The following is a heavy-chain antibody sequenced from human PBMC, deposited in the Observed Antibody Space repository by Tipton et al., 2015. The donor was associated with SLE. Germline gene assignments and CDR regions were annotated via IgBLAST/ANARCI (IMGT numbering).Heavy chain of an antibody. CDR2: INPYSDAT. D-gene: IGHD3-10*02. V-gene: IGHV1-18*01. Sequence: QLVQSGAEIKTPGASVKVSCKTSGYTFTDYAISWVRQAPGQGLEWMGWINPYSDATHYAQHLQARLAMTIDRSTTTAYMELRSLRPDDTAVYYCARGEGDHSALFGVFDLWGQGTLLSVS. CDR1: GYTFTDYA. CDR3: ARGEGDHSALFGVFDL. J-gene: IGHJ4*02.